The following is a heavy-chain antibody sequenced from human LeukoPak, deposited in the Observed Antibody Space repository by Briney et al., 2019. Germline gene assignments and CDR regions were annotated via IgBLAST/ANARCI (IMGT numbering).Heavy chain of an antibody. CDR2: IRYDGSNK. CDR3: AKDLYLGGSFYYYYYYMDV. V-gene: IGHV3-30*02. Sequence: GGSLRLSCAASGFTFSSYGMHWVRQAPGKGLEWVAFIRYDGSNKYYADSVKGRFTISRDNSKNTLYLQMNSLRAEDTAVYYCAKDLYLGGSFYYYYYYMDVWGKGTTVTISS. J-gene: IGHJ6*03. D-gene: IGHD3-3*01. CDR1: GFTFSSYG.